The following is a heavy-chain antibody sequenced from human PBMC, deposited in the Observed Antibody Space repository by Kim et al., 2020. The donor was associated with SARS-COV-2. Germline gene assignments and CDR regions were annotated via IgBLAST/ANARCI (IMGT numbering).Heavy chain of an antibody. V-gene: IGHV3-11*06. CDR3: ASGRTEVA. J-gene: IGHJ5*02. CDR1: GFTFSDYY. Sequence: GGSLRLSCTASGFTFSDYYMSWIRQSPGKGLEWVSYISSSSTYTNYIDSVKGRFTISRDNAKNSLYLQMNSLRAEDTAVYYCASGRTEVAWGQGTLVTVSS. CDR2: ISSSSTYT.